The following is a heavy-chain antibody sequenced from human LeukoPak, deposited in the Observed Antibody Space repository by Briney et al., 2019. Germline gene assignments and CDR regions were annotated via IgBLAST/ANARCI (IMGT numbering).Heavy chain of an antibody. V-gene: IGHV3-23*01. D-gene: IGHD5-24*01. Sequence: PGGSLRLSCVASGFSFHSYAMTWVRQAPGKGLEWVSEISGSAVSTHYADSVKGRFTISRDNSKNTLHLHMNSLRAEDTAVYYCAKEMAATNAFDYWGQGTLVTVSS. CDR3: AKEMAATNAFDY. CDR1: GFSFHSYA. J-gene: IGHJ4*02. CDR2: ISGSAVST.